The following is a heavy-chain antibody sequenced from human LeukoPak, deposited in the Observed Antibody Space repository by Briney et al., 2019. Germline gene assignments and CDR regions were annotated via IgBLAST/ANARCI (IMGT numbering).Heavy chain of an antibody. CDR3: ARDSSIQSLDP. CDR2: ITSSSTYI. Sequence: GGSLRLSCAASGFTFSSYSMNWVRQAPGKRLEWVSSITSSSTYIYYADSVKGRFTISRDNAKNSLYLQMNSLKTEDTAVYYCARDSSIQSLDPWGQGTLVTVSS. J-gene: IGHJ5*02. D-gene: IGHD5-18*01. CDR1: GFTFSSYS. V-gene: IGHV3-21*01.